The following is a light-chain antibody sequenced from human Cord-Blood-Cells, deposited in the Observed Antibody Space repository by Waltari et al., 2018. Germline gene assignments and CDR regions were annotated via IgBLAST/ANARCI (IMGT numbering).Light chain of an antibody. J-gene: IGLJ3*02. Sequence: QSVLTQPPPLSGAPGPRVTSSCTGSSSNIGAGYDVYGYQQLPGTAPKLLIYGNSNRPSGVPDRFSGSKSGTSASLAITGLQAEDEADYYCQSYDSSLSGWVFGGGTKLTVL. V-gene: IGLV1-40*01. CDR1: SSNIGAGYD. CDR3: QSYDSSLSGWV. CDR2: GNS.